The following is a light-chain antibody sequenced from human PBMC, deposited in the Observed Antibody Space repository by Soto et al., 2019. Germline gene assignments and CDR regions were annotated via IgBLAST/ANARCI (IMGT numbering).Light chain of an antibody. CDR2: GAS. J-gene: IGKJ1*01. V-gene: IGKV3-15*01. Sequence: VLTQSPATLSVSLGERATLSCRASHSVNSNLAWYQQKPGQAPRLLVYGASTRATDIPARFSGSGSGTEFTLTISSLQSEDFAIYYCQQYFNWWTFGQGTKVDIK. CDR3: QQYFNWWT. CDR1: HSVNSN.